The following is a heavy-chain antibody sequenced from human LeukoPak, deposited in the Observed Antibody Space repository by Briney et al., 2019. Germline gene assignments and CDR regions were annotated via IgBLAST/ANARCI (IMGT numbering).Heavy chain of an antibody. V-gene: IGHV3-30*02. Sequence: GGSLRLSCAASGFTFSSYGMHWVRQAPGKGLEWVAFIRYDGSNKYHADSVKGRFTISRDNSKNTLYLQMNSLRAEDTAVYYCAKEGYSRGYYSYYYMDVWGKGTTVTVSS. CDR3: AKEGYSRGYYSYYYMDV. D-gene: IGHD6-13*01. CDR2: IRYDGSNK. J-gene: IGHJ6*03. CDR1: GFTFSSYG.